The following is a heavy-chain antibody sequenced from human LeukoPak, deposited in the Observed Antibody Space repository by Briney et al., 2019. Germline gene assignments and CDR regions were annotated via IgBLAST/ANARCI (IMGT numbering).Heavy chain of an antibody. D-gene: IGHD5-18*01. CDR2: IFGSGGSP. Sequence: GGSLGLSCEASGFTFGSHAMPWVRQAPGKGLEWVAGIFGSGGSPHYADPVKGRFTISRDNSRNTVYLQINSLRAEDTAVYYCGKTAVGYSSGQKPAWPVDYWGQGTLVTVSS. CDR3: GKTAVGYSSGQKPAWPVDY. V-gene: IGHV3-23*01. CDR1: GFTFGSHA. J-gene: IGHJ4*02.